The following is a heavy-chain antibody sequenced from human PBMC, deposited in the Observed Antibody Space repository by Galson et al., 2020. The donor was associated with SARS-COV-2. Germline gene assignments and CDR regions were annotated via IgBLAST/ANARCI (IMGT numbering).Heavy chain of an antibody. CDR1: GFTFSSYE. Sequence: GEPLKISRAASGFTFSSYEMNWVRQAPGKGLEWVSYITSSGSPIYYADSVKGRFTISRDNAKNSLYLQMSSLRAEDTAVYYCARVGAYDILTGGYYYYCMGVWGQGTTVTVAS. J-gene: IGHJ6*02. V-gene: IGHV3-48*03. D-gene: IGHD3-9*01. CDR2: ITSSGSPI. CDR3: ARVGAYDILTGGYYYYCMGV.